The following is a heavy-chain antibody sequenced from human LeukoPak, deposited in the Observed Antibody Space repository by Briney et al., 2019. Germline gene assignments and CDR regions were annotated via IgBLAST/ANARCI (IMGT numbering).Heavy chain of an antibody. V-gene: IGHV1-18*01. D-gene: IGHD1-26*01. CDR2: VSAYNGKT. CDR3: ARGGTYYPCIDY. CDR1: GYTFTTTY. Sequence: ASVKVSFKTSGYTFTTTYINWVRQAPGQGLEWMGWVSAYNGKTSYAQKFQGRVTMTIDTSTTTAYMDLTSLTLDDAAVYYCARGGTYYPCIDYWGQGTLVTVSS. J-gene: IGHJ4*02.